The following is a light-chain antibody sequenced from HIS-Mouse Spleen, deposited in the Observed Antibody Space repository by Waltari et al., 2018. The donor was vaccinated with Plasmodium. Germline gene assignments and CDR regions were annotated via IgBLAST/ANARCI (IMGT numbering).Light chain of an antibody. CDR2: KDS. CDR3: YSAADNNAV. Sequence: SYELTQPSSVSVSPGQTARITCSGDVLAKKYARWFQQKPGTAPVLVIYKDSERPSGIPERFSGSSSGTIVTLTISGAQVEDEADYYCYSAADNNAVFGGGTQLTVL. J-gene: IGLJ7*01. V-gene: IGLV3-27*01. CDR1: VLAKKY.